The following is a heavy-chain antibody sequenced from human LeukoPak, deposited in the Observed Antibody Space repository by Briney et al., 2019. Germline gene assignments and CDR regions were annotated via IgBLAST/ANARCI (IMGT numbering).Heavy chain of an antibody. Sequence: SETLSLTCTVSGGSISSGGYYWSWIRQHPGKGLEWIGYIYYSGSTYYNPSLKSRVTISVDTSKNQFSLKLSSVTAADTAVYYCASRGYLAAAGTGNLDYWGQGTLVTVSS. J-gene: IGHJ4*02. V-gene: IGHV4-31*03. D-gene: IGHD6-13*01. CDR3: ASRGYLAAAGTGNLDY. CDR2: IYYSGST. CDR1: GGSISSGGYY.